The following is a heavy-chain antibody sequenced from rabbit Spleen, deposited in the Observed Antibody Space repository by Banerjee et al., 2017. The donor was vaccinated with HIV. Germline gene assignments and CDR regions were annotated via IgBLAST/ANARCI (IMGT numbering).Heavy chain of an antibody. J-gene: IGHJ2*01. V-gene: IGHV1S45*01. CDR2: IDTSNGDT. CDR3: ARNYVNAFDP. Sequence: QQQLEESGGGLVKPGGTLTLTCTVSGFSFSSIYWICWVRQAPGKGLEWIACIDTSNGDTDYVNWPKGRFTISKTSSTTVTLQMTSLTAADTATYFCARNYVNAFDPWGPGTLAPS. D-gene: IGHD1-1*01. CDR1: GFSFSSIYW.